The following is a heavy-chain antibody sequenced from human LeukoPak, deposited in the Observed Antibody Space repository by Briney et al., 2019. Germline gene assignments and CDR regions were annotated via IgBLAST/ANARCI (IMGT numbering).Heavy chain of an antibody. J-gene: IGHJ4*02. CDR1: GFTFSSYA. Sequence: GGSLRLSCAASGFTFSSYAMSWVRKAPGKGLEWVSAISGSGGSTYYADSVKGRFTISRDNSKNTLYLQMNSLRAEDTAVYYCAEALRIWNHIDYWGQGTLVTVSS. V-gene: IGHV3-23*01. CDR2: ISGSGGST. CDR3: AEALRIWNHIDY. D-gene: IGHD3-3*01.